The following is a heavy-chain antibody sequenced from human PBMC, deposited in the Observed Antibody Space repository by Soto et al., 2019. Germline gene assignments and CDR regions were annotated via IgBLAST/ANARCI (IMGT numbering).Heavy chain of an antibody. D-gene: IGHD5-12*01. Sequence: SETLSLTCAVYGGSFSGYYWSWIRQPPGKGLEWIGEINHSGSTNYNPSLKSRVTISVDTSKNQFSLKLSSVTAADTAVYYCARQGLATIPFDYWGQGTLVTVSS. CDR2: INHSGST. V-gene: IGHV4-34*01. CDR3: ARQGLATIPFDY. CDR1: GGSFSGYY. J-gene: IGHJ4*02.